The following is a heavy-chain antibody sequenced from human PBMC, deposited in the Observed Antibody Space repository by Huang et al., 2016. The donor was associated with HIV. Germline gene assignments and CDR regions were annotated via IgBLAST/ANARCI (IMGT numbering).Heavy chain of an antibody. CDR2: IYYCVST. CDR3: ARHFSYYDSSGYTPWDAFDI. Sequence: QLQLQGSGPGLVKPSETLSLTCTVSGGSITSSSYYWGWIRQPPGKGLEWVGRIYYCVSTDYNPSLKSRFTVSVDTSKNQFSLKLSSVTAADTAVYYCARHFSYYDSSGYTPWDAFDIWGQGTMVTVSS. V-gene: IGHV4-39*01. D-gene: IGHD3-22*01. J-gene: IGHJ3*02. CDR1: GGSITSSSYY.